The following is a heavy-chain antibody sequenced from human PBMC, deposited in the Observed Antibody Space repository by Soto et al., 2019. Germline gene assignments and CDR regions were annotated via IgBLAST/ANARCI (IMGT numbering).Heavy chain of an antibody. CDR3: ARPLMVPKANTAFDI. V-gene: IGHV4-39*01. Sequence: PSETLSLTCTVSGASITRNSYYWGWIRQTPGKGLEWIGSVYYSGSTVYNPSLKSRVTMSVDTSKNQISLSLNSVAAADTAVYFCARPLMVPKANTAFDIWGQGTMVTVSS. CDR1: GASITRNSYY. J-gene: IGHJ3*02. CDR2: VYYSGST. D-gene: IGHD2-8*01.